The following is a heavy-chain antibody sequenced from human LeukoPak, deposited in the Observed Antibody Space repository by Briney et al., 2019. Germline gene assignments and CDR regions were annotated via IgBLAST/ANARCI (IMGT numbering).Heavy chain of an antibody. CDR3: ARALSRGYSGYDYGLGY. J-gene: IGHJ4*02. CDR1: GYTFTSYY. D-gene: IGHD5-12*01. V-gene: IGHV1-46*01. Sequence: ASVKVSCKASGYTFTSYYMHWVRQAPGQGLEWMGIINPSGGSTSYAQKFQGRVTMTRDTSTSTVYMELSSLRSEDTAVYYCARALSRGYSGYDYGLGYWGQGTLVTVSS. CDR2: INPSGGST.